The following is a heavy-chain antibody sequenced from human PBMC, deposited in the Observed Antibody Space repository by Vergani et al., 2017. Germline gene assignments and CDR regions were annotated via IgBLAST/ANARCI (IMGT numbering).Heavy chain of an antibody. CDR3: ARGGIWFGEPYFDY. D-gene: IGHD3-10*01. CDR1: GGSISSYY. Sequence: QVQLQESGPGLVKPSETLSLTCTVSGGSISSYYWSWIRQPPGKGLEWIGYIYYSGSTNYNPSLKSRVTISVDTSKNQFSLKLSSVTAADTAVYYCARGGIWFGEPYFDYWGQGTLVTVSS. CDR2: IYYSGST. J-gene: IGHJ4*02. V-gene: IGHV4-59*01.